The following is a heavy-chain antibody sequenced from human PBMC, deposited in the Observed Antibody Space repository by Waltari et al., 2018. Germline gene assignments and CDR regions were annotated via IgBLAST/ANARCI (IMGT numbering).Heavy chain of an antibody. CDR2: ISFDGSDQ. CDR3: VVSTRFDP. D-gene: IGHD1-1*01. CDR1: WHNFSSVG. Sequence: VEVVESGGGVVQPGRARGLSCVVSWHNFSSVGIHWVRQAPVKGLEWIALISFDGSDQYYADSVKGRFTISRDNSQNAVYLQMNSLRTEDTATYYCVVSTRFDPWGQGTLVTVSS. V-gene: IGHV3-30*03. J-gene: IGHJ5*02.